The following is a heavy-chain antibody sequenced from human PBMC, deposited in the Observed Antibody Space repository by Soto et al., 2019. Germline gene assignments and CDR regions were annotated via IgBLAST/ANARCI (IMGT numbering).Heavy chain of an antibody. CDR3: ARVHVMVVAGSTFDY. D-gene: IGHD6-19*01. J-gene: IGHJ4*03. Sequence: PSETLSLTCTVSGDSISIGSYCGCMRQPPGEGPEWIASIYHGGTTFYNPSLKSRISISVDTSKNQFSLRLTSVTAADTATYHCARVHVMVVAGSTFDYWGPGTLVTVSS. CDR2: IYHGGTT. V-gene: IGHV4-38-2*02. CDR1: GDSISIGSY.